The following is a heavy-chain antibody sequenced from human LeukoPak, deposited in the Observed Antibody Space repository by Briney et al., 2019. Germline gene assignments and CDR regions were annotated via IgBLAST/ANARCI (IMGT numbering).Heavy chain of an antibody. J-gene: IGHJ4*02. CDR1: GFAFSRYG. CDR2: IRFDGSNK. V-gene: IGHV3-30*02. D-gene: IGHD3-10*01. CDR3: AKDFYYGSGSPYYFDK. Sequence: GGSLRLSCAASGFAFSRYGMHWVRQAPGKGLEWVAFIRFDGSNKYLADSVKGRFTISRDNSKNTLFLQMNNLRVEDTAVYYCAKDFYYGSGSPYYFDKWGQGTLVTVSS.